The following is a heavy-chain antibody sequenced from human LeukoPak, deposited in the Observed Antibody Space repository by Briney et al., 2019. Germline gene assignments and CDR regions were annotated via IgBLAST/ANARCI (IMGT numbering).Heavy chain of an antibody. J-gene: IGHJ2*01. CDR1: GFTFSSYG. D-gene: IGHD3-10*01. V-gene: IGHV3-30*03. CDR2: ISYDGSNK. Sequence: GGSLRLSCAASGFTFSSYGMHWVRQAPGKGLEWVAVISYDGSNKYYADSVKGRFTISRDNSKNTLYLQMNSLRAEDTAVYYCARDGSTMVRGVIPHWYFDLWGRGTLVTVSS. CDR3: ARDGSTMVRGVIPHWYFDL.